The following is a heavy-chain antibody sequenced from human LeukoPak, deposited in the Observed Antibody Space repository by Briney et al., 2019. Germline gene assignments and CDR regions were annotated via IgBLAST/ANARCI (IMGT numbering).Heavy chain of an antibody. CDR1: GDSITNYY. CDR3: ASGIQWTGNNY. D-gene: IGHD3/OR15-3a*01. J-gene: IGHJ4*02. CDR2: MYLSGET. V-gene: IGHV4-4*07. Sequence: SETLSLTCTVSGDSITNYYWTWIRQPAGKGLEWVGRMYLSGETNYNPSLKGRVTMSLDTSKNHFSLKLTSATAADTAVYYCASGIQWTGNNYWGQGTLVTVSS.